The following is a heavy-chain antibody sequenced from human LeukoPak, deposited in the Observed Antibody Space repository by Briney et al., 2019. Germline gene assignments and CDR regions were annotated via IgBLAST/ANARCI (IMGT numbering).Heavy chain of an antibody. CDR3: ARGVATLPDLYFDY. J-gene: IGHJ4*02. CDR1: GWSFSGYY. Sequence: PSETLSLTCAVYGWSFSGYYWSWIRQPPGKGLEWVGEINHSGSTNYNPSLKSRVTISVDRSKNQFSLKLSCVTAADTAVYYCARGVATLPDLYFDYWGQGTLVTVSS. CDR2: INHSGST. D-gene: IGHD5-12*01. V-gene: IGHV4-34*01.